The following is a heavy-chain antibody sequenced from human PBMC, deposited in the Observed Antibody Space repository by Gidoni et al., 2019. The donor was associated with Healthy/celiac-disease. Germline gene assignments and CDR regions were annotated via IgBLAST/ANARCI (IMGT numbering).Heavy chain of an antibody. V-gene: IGHV4-59*01. D-gene: IGHD4-17*01. CDR1: GGSISSYY. J-gene: IGHJ4*02. CDR2: IYYSGST. CDR3: AGETTVTTV. Sequence: QVQLQESGPGLVKPSETLSLTCTVSGGSISSYYWSWIRQPPGKGLEWIGYIYYSGSTNYNPSLKSRVTISVDTSKNQFSLKLSSVTAADTAVYYCAGETTVTTVWGQGTLVTVSS.